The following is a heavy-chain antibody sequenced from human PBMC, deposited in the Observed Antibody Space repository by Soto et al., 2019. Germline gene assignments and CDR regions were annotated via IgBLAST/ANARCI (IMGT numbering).Heavy chain of an antibody. CDR1: GFTVSNSY. J-gene: IGHJ4*02. CDR2: IYSGGST. Sequence: PGGSLRLSCAASGFTVSNSYMSWVRQAPGKGLEWVSAIYSGGSTYYADSVKCRFTISRDNSRNTLYLQMNSLRAEDTAVYYCVRDMQLWRLDSWGQGTLVTVSS. V-gene: IGHV3-66*01. CDR3: VRDMQLWRLDS. D-gene: IGHD2-21*01.